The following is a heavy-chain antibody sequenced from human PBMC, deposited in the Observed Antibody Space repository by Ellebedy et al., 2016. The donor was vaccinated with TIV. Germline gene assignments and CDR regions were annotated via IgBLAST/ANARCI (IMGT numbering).Heavy chain of an antibody. CDR2: ISSSSSTI. V-gene: IGHV3-48*01. Sequence: GGSLRLXXAASGFTFSSYSMNWVRQAPGKGLEWVSYISSSSSTIYYADSVKGRFTISRDNAKNSLYLQMNSLRAEDTAVYYCARDRGEDGPDAFDIWGQGTMVTVSS. J-gene: IGHJ3*02. D-gene: IGHD5-24*01. CDR1: GFTFSSYS. CDR3: ARDRGEDGPDAFDI.